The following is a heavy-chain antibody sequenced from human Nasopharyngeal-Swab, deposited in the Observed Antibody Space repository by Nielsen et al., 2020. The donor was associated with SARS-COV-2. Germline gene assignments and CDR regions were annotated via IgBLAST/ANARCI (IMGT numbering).Heavy chain of an antibody. CDR3: ARGFIVATIFHYYYYMDV. CDR2: INPKGGST. Sequence: WLRQAPGQGFVWTGMINPKGGSTNYAQKFLGRITMTRDTPTTTAYMELSSLRSEDTAVYYCARGFIVATIFHYYYYMDVWGKGTTVTVSS. D-gene: IGHD5-12*01. V-gene: IGHV1-46*01. J-gene: IGHJ6*03.